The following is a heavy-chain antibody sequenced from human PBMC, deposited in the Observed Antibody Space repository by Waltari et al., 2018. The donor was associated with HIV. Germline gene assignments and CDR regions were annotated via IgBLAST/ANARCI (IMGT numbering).Heavy chain of an antibody. CDR2: ISGSGGST. CDR1: GFTFSSYA. V-gene: IGHV3-23*01. J-gene: IGHJ6*02. D-gene: IGHD2-2*01. Sequence: EVQLLESGGGLVQPGGSLRLSCAASGFTFSSYAMSWVRQAPGKGLEWVSAISGSGGSTYYADSVKGRFTISRDNSKNTLYLQMNSLRAEDTAVYYCAKGYQLVYYYYGMDVWDQGTTVTVSS. CDR3: AKGYQLVYYYYGMDV.